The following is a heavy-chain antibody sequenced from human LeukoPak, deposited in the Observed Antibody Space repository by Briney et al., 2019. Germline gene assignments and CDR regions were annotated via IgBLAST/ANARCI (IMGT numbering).Heavy chain of an antibody. D-gene: IGHD3-10*01. CDR2: ISPYNGNI. J-gene: IGHJ5*02. CDR1: GYTFTNYG. CDR3: ARGGVGMVRGVLVPPINWFDP. V-gene: IGHV1-18*01. Sequence: GASVKVSCKASGYTFTNYGISWVRQAPGQCLEWVGSISPYNGNINYAQRFQGRVTMTTDTSTSTAYMELRSLRSDDTAVYYCARGGVGMVRGVLVPPINWFDPWGQGTLVTVSS.